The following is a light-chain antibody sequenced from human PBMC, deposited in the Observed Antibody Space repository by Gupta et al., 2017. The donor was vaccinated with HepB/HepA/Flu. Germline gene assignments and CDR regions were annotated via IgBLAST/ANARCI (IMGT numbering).Light chain of an antibody. Sequence: QSVLTQPPSVSGAPGQRVTTSCTGSSSNTGAGYDVHWYQQLPGTPPKLLIYGNDNRPSGVPDRFSGSKSDTSASLAITGLQAEDEADYYCQSYDDTLSGHVVFGGGTKLTVL. V-gene: IGLV1-40*01. CDR1: SSNTGAGYD. J-gene: IGLJ2*01. CDR2: GND. CDR3: QSYDDTLSGHVV.